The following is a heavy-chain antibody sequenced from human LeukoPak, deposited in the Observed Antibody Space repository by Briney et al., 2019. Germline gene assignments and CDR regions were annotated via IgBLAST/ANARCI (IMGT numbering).Heavy chain of an antibody. CDR3: ARATYDFWSGYYHWFDP. D-gene: IGHD3-3*01. V-gene: IGHV4-31*03. Sequence: KPSETLSLTCTVSGGSISSGSYYWSWIRQHPGKGLEWIGYIYYSGSTYYNPSLKSRVTISVDTSKNQFSLKLSSVTAADTAVYYCARATYDFWSGYYHWFDPWGQGTLVTVSS. CDR1: GGSISSGSYY. J-gene: IGHJ5*02. CDR2: IYYSGST.